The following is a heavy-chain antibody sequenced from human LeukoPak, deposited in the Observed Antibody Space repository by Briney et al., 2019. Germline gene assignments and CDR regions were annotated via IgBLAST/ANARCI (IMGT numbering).Heavy chain of an antibody. D-gene: IGHD1-26*01. Sequence: SETLPLTCTVSGGSISSYYWSWIRQPPGKGLEWIGYIYYSGSTNYNPSLKSRVTISVDTSKNQFSLKLSSVTAADTAVYYCARRATAYYFDYWGQGTLVTVSS. J-gene: IGHJ4*02. V-gene: IGHV4-59*08. CDR2: IYYSGST. CDR1: GGSISSYY. CDR3: ARRATAYYFDY.